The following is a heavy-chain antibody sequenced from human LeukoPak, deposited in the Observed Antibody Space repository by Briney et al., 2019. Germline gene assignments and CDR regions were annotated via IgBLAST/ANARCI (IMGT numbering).Heavy chain of an antibody. D-gene: IGHD3-22*01. J-gene: IGHJ1*01. CDR1: GGTFSSYT. Sequence: SVKVSCKASGGTFSSYTISWVRQAPGQGLEWMGRIIPILGIANYAQKFQGRVTITADKSTSTAYMELSSLRSEDTAVYYCASPGGDYYDSSGPGGYFQHWGQGTLVTVSS. CDR3: ASPGGDYYDSSGPGGYFQH. V-gene: IGHV1-69*02. CDR2: IIPILGIA.